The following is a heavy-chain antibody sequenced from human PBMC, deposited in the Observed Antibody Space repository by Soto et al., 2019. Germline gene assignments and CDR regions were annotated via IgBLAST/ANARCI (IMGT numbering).Heavy chain of an antibody. V-gene: IGHV3-30*18. CDR1: GFTFSSYG. CDR3: AKAMGVESSGWIFDY. J-gene: IGHJ4*02. Sequence: QVQLVESGGGVVQPGRSLRLSCVASGFTFSSYGMHWVRQAPGKGLEWVAVISYDGSNKYYADSVKGRFTISRDNSKNTLYLQMNSLRAEDTAVYYCAKAMGVESSGWIFDYWGQGTLVTVSS. CDR2: ISYDGSNK. D-gene: IGHD6-19*01.